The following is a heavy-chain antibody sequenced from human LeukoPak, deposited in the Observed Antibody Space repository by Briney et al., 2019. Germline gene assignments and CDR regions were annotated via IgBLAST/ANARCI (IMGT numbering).Heavy chain of an antibody. CDR3: ARGGHCSTTSCSNYDGMDV. CDR2: TWYDGSHK. D-gene: IGHD2-2*01. V-gene: IGHV3-33*08. Sequence: PGGSLRLSCAASGFTFSGYAMHWVRQAPGKGLEWVSATWYDGSHKYYADSVKGRFTISRDNSKSTLYLQMYSLRADDTGVYFCARGGHCSTTSCSNYDGMDVWGQGTTLTVSS. J-gene: IGHJ6*02. CDR1: GFTFSGYA.